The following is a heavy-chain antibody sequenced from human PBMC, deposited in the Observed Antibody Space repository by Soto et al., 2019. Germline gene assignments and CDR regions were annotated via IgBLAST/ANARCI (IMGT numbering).Heavy chain of an antibody. CDR3: ASNRIAAAGTSWFDP. CDR1: VFTFSSYG. V-gene: IGHV3-30*03. D-gene: IGHD6-13*01. CDR2: ISYDGSNK. Sequence: PGGSLRLSCAASVFTFSSYGMPWVRQAPGKGLGWVAVISYDGSNKYYADSVKGRFTISRENSKNTLYLQMNSLRAEDTGVYYCASNRIAAAGTSWFDPWGQGTLVTVSS. J-gene: IGHJ5*02.